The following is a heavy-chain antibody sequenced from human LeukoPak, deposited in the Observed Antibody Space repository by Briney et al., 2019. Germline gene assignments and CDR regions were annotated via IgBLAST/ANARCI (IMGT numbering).Heavy chain of an antibody. CDR1: GFTVSSNY. Sequence: GGSLRLSCAASGFTVSSNYMSWVRQAPGKGLECVSVIYSGGRTHYADSVKGRFTISRDNSKNTLYLQMSSLRAEDTAVYYCARDSLSSGRYHEYWGQGTLVSVSS. V-gene: IGHV3-66*01. CDR3: ARDSLSSGRYHEY. CDR2: IYSGGRT. J-gene: IGHJ4*02. D-gene: IGHD6-19*01.